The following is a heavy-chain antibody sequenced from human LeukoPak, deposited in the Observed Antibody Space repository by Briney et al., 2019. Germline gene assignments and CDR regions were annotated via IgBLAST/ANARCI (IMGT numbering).Heavy chain of an antibody. Sequence: GASVKVSCKASGYTFTSYGISWVRQAPGQGLEWMGWISAYNGNTNYAQKLQGRVTMTTDTSTSTAYMELRSLRSDDTAVYYCARGIQAYDFWSGYYTDGGHYYYMDVWGKGTTVTVSS. CDR2: ISAYNGNT. CDR1: GYTFTSYG. V-gene: IGHV1-18*01. D-gene: IGHD3-3*01. J-gene: IGHJ6*03. CDR3: ARGIQAYDFWSGYYTDGGHYYYMDV.